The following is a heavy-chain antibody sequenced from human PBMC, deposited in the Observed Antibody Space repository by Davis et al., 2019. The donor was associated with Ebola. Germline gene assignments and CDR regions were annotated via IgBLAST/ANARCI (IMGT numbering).Heavy chain of an antibody. Sequence: KVSCKGSGYSFTSYWIGWVRQMPGKGLEWMGIIYPGDSDTRYSPSFQGQVTISADKSISTAYLQWSSLKASDTAMYYCARHMSSISFRNYYYYYHMDVWGKGTTVTVSS. J-gene: IGHJ6*03. D-gene: IGHD2/OR15-2a*01. V-gene: IGHV5-51*01. CDR1: GYSFTSYW. CDR2: IYPGDSDT. CDR3: ARHMSSISFRNYYYYYHMDV.